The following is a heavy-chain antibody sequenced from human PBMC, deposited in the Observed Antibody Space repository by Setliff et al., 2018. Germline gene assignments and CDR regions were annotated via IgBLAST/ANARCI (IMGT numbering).Heavy chain of an antibody. CDR3: VRDVAGGSHATYFDY. D-gene: IGHD1-26*01. CDR1: GFTFSSFW. J-gene: IGHJ4*02. CDR2: INQDGSGK. Sequence: GGSLRLSCAASGFTFSSFWMSWVRQSPGKGLEWVANINQDGSGKYYVDSVKGRFTISRDNAKNSLSLQMNSLRVEDTAVYYCVRDVAGGSHATYFDYWGQGTLVTVSS. V-gene: IGHV3-7*01.